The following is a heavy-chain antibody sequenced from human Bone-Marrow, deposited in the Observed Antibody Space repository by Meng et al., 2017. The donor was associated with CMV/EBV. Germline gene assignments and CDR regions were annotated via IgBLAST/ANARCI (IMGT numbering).Heavy chain of an antibody. CDR1: GYTFSSYG. D-gene: IGHD2-2*02. CDR2: ISAYNGNT. V-gene: IGHV1-18*01. CDR3: VRDLKEDCSSTSCYRDYYYYGMDV. Sequence: ASVKVSCKASGYTFSSYGISWVRQAPGQGLEWMGWISAYNGNTNYAQKLQGRVTMTTDTSASTAYTELRSLRSDDTAVYYCVRDLKEDCSSTSCYRDYYYYGMDVWGQGTTVTVSS. J-gene: IGHJ6*02.